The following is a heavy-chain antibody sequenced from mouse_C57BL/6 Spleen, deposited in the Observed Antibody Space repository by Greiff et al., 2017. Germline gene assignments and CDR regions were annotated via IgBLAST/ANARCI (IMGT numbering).Heavy chain of an antibody. Sequence: EVKVVESGGGLVQPKGSLKLSCAASGFSFNTYAMNWVRQAPGKGLEWVARIRSKSNNYATYYADSVKDRFTISRDDSESMLYLQMNNLKTEDTAMYYCVRGRYGNYEGAMDYWGQGTSVTVSS. CDR2: IRSKSNNYAT. CDR3: VRGRYGNYEGAMDY. D-gene: IGHD2-1*01. J-gene: IGHJ4*01. V-gene: IGHV10-1*01. CDR1: GFSFNTYA.